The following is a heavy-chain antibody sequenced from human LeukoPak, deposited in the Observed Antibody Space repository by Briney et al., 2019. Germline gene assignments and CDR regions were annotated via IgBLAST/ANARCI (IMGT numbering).Heavy chain of an antibody. CDR3: ARDRGDYSDYSDFFDA. CDR2: IWYDGSKK. CDR1: GFTFSSYG. V-gene: IGHV3-33*01. D-gene: IGHD4-11*01. J-gene: IGHJ4*02. Sequence: GGSLRLSCATSGFTFSSYGFHWVRQAPIKGLEWVAVIWYDGSKKYYADSVKGRFINSRDDSENTVYLQMDSLRAEDTAMYYCARDRGDYSDYSDFFDAWGQGTLVTFSS.